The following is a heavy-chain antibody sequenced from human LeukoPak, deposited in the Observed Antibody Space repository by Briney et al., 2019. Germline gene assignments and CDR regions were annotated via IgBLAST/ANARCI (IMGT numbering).Heavy chain of an antibody. Sequence: APVKVSCKASGYTFTGYYMHWVRQAPGQGLEWMGWINPNSGGTNYAQKFQGRVTMTRDTSISTAYMELSRLRSDDTAVYYCARDMRVGATIYDAFDIWGQGTMVTVSS. CDR1: GYTFTGYY. D-gene: IGHD1-26*01. CDR2: INPNSGGT. CDR3: ARDMRVGATIYDAFDI. V-gene: IGHV1-2*02. J-gene: IGHJ3*02.